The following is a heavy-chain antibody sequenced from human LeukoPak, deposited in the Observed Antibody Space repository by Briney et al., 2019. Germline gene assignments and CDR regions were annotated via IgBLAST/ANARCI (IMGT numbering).Heavy chain of an antibody. Sequence: EASVKVSCKASGYTFTGYYMHWVRQAPGQGPEWMGRINPNSGGTTYAQKFQGRVTMTRDMSTSTVYMELSSLRSEDTAVYYCARDYDYHYGMDVWGQGTTDTVSS. D-gene: IGHD3-16*01. V-gene: IGHV1-2*06. CDR3: ARDYDYHYGMDV. CDR2: INPNSGGT. J-gene: IGHJ6*02. CDR1: GYTFTGYY.